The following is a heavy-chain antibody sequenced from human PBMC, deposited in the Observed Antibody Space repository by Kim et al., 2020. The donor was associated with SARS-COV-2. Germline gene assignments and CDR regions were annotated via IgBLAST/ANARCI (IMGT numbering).Heavy chain of an antibody. V-gene: IGHV3-23*01. Sequence: GGSTYCADSVQGRFTISRDNSKNTLYLQMNSLRAEDTAVYYCAKDFYHVIWGQGTMVTVSS. J-gene: IGHJ3*02. CDR3: AKDFYHVI. CDR2: GGST.